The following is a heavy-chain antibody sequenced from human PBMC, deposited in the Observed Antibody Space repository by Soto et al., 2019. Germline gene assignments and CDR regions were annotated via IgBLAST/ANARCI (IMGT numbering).Heavy chain of an antibody. CDR2: IGTAGDT. CDR1: GFTFSSYD. Sequence: GGSLRLSCAASGFTFSSYDMHWVRQATGKGLEWVSAIGTAGDTYYPGSVKGRFTISRENAKNSLYLQMNSLRAGDTAVYYCARDQYDSSGYRYGMYVWGQGTTVTVSS. J-gene: IGHJ6*02. V-gene: IGHV3-13*01. D-gene: IGHD3-22*01. CDR3: ARDQYDSSGYRYGMYV.